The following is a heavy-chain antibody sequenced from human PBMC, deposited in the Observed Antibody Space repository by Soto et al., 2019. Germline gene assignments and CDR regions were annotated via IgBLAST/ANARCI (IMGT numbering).Heavy chain of an antibody. Sequence: EVQLVESGGGLVKPGGSLRLSCAASGFTFSSYSMNWVRQAPGKGLEWVSSISSSSSYIYYADSVKGRFTISRDNAKNTLYLKMNRLRAEDTAVYYCARDHAYYDFWSGYQVYYYYGMDVWGQGTTVTVSS. D-gene: IGHD3-3*01. J-gene: IGHJ6*02. CDR2: ISSSSSYI. CDR1: GFTFSSYS. CDR3: ARDHAYYDFWSGYQVYYYYGMDV. V-gene: IGHV3-21*01.